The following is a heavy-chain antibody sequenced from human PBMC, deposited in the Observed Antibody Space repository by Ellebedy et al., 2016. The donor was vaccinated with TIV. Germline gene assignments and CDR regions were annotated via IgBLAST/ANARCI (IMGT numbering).Heavy chain of an antibody. J-gene: IGHJ5*02. Sequence: GGSLRLSCAASGFNFRSYWMTWVRQAPGKGLEWVAKIRQEGDEIYYVESVKGRFTISRDNAKNSLFLQINSLRVEDTAVYDCARRASYGDYAVQVNPWFDPWGQGTLVTVSS. CDR1: GFNFRSYW. V-gene: IGHV3-7*01. CDR3: ARRASYGDYAVQVNPWFDP. CDR2: IRQEGDEI. D-gene: IGHD4-17*01.